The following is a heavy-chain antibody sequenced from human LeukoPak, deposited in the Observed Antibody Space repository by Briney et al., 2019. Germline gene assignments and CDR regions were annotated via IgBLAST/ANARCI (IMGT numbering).Heavy chain of an antibody. D-gene: IGHD2-2*01. Sequence: SQTLSLTCTVSGGSISSGGYYWSWIRQPPGKGLEWLGYIYYSGSTDYNPSLKSRVTISVDTSKNQFSLKLSSVTAADTAVYYCARAGCSSTSCKNYYYYYMDVWGKGTTVTVSS. J-gene: IGHJ6*03. V-gene: IGHV4-31*03. CDR2: IYYSGST. CDR1: GGSISSGGYY. CDR3: ARAGCSSTSCKNYYYYYMDV.